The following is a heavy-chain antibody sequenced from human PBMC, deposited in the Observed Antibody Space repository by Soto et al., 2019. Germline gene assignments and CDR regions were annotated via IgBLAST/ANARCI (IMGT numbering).Heavy chain of an antibody. CDR1: GYSFNTYA. CDR2: INTANGNT. J-gene: IGHJ5*02. D-gene: IGHD1-1*01. Sequence: QVQLVQSGAEVKKLGASVRVSCQASGYSFNTYAIHWVRQAPGQGLEWMGWINTANGNTEYSQKFQGRVTFTRDTSATTAYMDLSSLRSEDTATYYCARRYKSAGWFDPWGQGTLVTVSS. V-gene: IGHV1-3*04. CDR3: ARRYKSAGWFDP.